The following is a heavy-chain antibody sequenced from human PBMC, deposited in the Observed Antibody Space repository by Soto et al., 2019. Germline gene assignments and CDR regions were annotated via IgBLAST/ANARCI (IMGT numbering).Heavy chain of an antibody. Sequence: SETLSLTCTVSGGSISDGYYWSWIRQHPGKGLEWIGSISYSGSTSYNPSLKSRLTISVDRSKSQFSLNLSSVTAADTAVYYCARRQQLVGFYYYYGMDVWGQGTTVTVSS. V-gene: IGHV4-31*03. CDR2: ISYSGST. CDR1: GGSISDGYY. J-gene: IGHJ6*02. CDR3: ARRQQLVGFYYYYGMDV. D-gene: IGHD6-13*01.